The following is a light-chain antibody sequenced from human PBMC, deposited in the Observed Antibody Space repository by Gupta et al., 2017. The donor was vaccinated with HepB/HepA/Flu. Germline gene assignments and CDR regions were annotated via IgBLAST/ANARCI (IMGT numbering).Light chain of an antibody. Sequence: DIQMTQSPSTLSASVGDRVTITCRASQNINHWLAWYQQKPGKAPKLLIYKASRLESGVPSRFSGRGSGTEFSLTISSLQPDDFATYYCQQFDKEAGETFGPGTKVEIK. V-gene: IGKV1-5*03. CDR3: QQFDKEAGET. J-gene: IGKJ1*01. CDR1: QNINHW. CDR2: KAS.